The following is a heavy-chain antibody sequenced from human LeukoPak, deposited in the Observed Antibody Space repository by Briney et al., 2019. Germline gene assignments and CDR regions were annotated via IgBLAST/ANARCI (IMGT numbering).Heavy chain of an antibody. CDR2: ISGSGGST. CDR3: AKSAPRVRPDTLGD. CDR1: GFTFSSSYA. D-gene: IGHD5-18*01. Sequence: GGSLRLSCAASGFTFSSSYAMSWGRQAPGKGLEWVSAISGSGGSTYYADSVKGRFTISRDNSKNTLYLQMNSLRAEDTAVYYCAKSAPRVRPDTLGDWGQGTLVTVSS. J-gene: IGHJ4*02. V-gene: IGHV3-23*01.